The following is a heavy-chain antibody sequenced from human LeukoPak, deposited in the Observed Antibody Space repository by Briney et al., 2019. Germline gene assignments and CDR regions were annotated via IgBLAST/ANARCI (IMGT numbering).Heavy chain of an antibody. CDR3: ARDLGDGNNGLRY. CDR2: VTDDSDTQ. CDR1: GFIYSNYA. J-gene: IGHJ4*02. D-gene: IGHD2-8*01. Sequence: GRSLRLSCVASGFIYSNYAMHWVRQAPGRGLEWVGVVTDDSDTQYYADSVKGRFTISRDNSISILYLHMNSLREDDTAVYYCARDLGDGNNGLRYWGQGALVTVSS. V-gene: IGHV3-30-3*01.